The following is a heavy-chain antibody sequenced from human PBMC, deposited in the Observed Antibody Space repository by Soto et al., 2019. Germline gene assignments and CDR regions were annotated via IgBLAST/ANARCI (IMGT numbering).Heavy chain of an antibody. Sequence: QVQLVESGGGVVQPGTSLRLSCAASGFTFSSYGMHRVRQAPGKGLEWVAIISYDGSTKHYADSVQGRFTISRDNSKNTLYLQMSDLRPEDTAVYYCAKGVVVVAYWYFDLWGRGTLVTVSS. D-gene: IGHD3-22*01. V-gene: IGHV3-30*18. CDR3: AKGVVVVAYWYFDL. CDR2: ISYDGSTK. CDR1: GFTFSSYG. J-gene: IGHJ2*01.